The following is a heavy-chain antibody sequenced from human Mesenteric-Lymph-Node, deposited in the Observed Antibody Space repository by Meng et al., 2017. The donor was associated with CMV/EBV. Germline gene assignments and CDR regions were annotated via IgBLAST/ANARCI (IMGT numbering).Heavy chain of an antibody. CDR2: INHSGST. J-gene: IGHJ4*02. CDR3: ARGLNWGPPLDY. V-gene: IGHV4-34*01. D-gene: IGHD7-27*01. CDR1: GGSFSGYY. Sequence: SETLSLTCAVYGGSFSGYYWSWIRQPPGKGLEWIGEINHSGSTNYNPSLKSRVTISVDTSKNQFSLKLSSVTAADTAVYYCARGLNWGPPLDYWGQGTLVTVSS.